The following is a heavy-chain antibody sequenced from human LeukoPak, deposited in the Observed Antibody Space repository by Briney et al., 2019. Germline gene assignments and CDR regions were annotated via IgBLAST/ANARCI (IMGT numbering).Heavy chain of an antibody. V-gene: IGHV4-39*07. CDR2: IYYSGST. Sequence: SETLSLTCTVSGGSISSSSYYWGWIRQPPRKGLEWIGSIYYSGSTYYNPSLKSRVTISVDTSKNQFSLKLSSVTAADTAVYYCARFMITFGGVIVVDYWGQGTLVTVSS. D-gene: IGHD3-16*02. J-gene: IGHJ4*02. CDR1: GGSISSSSYY. CDR3: ARFMITFGGVIVVDY.